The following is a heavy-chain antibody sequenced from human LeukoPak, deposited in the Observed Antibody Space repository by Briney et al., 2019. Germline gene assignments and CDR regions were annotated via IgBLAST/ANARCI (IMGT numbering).Heavy chain of an antibody. CDR3: ATYGVRGVIAYYFDY. Sequence: PSETLSLTCTVSGGSISSYYWSWIRQPPGKGLEWIGYIYYSGSTNYNPSLKSRVTISVDTSKNQFSLKLSSVTAADTAVYYCATYGVRGVIAYYFDYWGQGTLVTVSS. CDR2: IYYSGST. CDR1: GGSISSYY. J-gene: IGHJ4*02. D-gene: IGHD3-10*01. V-gene: IGHV4-59*12.